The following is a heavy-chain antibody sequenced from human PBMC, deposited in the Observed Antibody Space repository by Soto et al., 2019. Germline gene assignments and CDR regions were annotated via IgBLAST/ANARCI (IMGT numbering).Heavy chain of an antibody. CDR2: VSSRSTFT. D-gene: IGHD3-9*01. J-gene: IGHJ4*02. V-gene: IGHV3-11*06. CDR3: ARGAMGKDGILTGYSRFDC. Sequence: PGGSLRLSCAPSGFIFSDHFMSWIRQAPGKGLEWISYVSSRSTFTKYADSVKGRFTISRANTKNSLYLQMSGLRDEDTAVYYCARGAMGKDGILTGYSRFDCWGQGTLVTVYS. CDR1: GFIFSDHF.